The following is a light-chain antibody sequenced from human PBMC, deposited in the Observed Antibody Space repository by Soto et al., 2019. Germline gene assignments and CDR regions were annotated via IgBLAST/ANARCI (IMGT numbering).Light chain of an antibody. CDR1: QTISSW. J-gene: IGKJ1*01. CDR2: KAS. Sequence: DIQLTQSPSTLSGSVGETVTIXFRASQTISSWLAWYQQKPGKAPKLLIYKASTLKSGVPSRFSGSGSGTEFTLTISSLQPDDFATYYCQHYNSYSEAFGQGTQVDI. V-gene: IGKV1-5*03. CDR3: QHYNSYSEA.